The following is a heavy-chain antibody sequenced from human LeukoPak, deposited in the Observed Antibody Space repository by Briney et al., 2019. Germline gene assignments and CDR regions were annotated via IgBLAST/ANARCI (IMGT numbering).Heavy chain of an antibody. J-gene: IGHJ3*02. CDR3: ARRADSSGYYAFDI. CDR2: IYYGGNT. V-gene: IGHV4-61*01. CDR1: GDSVSSSNYY. Sequence: PSETLSLTCAVSGDSVSSSNYYWSWIRQPPGKGLEWIGYIYYGGNTNYNPSLKSRVTISVDKSKNQLSLKLSSVTAADTAVYYCARRADSSGYYAFDIWGQGTMVTVSS. D-gene: IGHD3-22*01.